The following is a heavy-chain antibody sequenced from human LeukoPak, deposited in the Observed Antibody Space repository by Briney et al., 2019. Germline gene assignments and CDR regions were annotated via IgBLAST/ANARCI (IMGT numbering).Heavy chain of an antibody. CDR3: ARDAIAAPLLDYYYGMDV. V-gene: IGHV4-34*09. Sequence: SETLSLTCAVYGGSFSGYFWNWIRQPPGKGLEWIGEINHSGGTNYNPSLKSRVTISVDTSKNQFSLKLSSVTAADTAVYYCARDAIAAPLLDYYYGMDVWGQGTTVTVSS. CDR1: GGSFSGYF. CDR2: INHSGGT. D-gene: IGHD6-6*01. J-gene: IGHJ6*02.